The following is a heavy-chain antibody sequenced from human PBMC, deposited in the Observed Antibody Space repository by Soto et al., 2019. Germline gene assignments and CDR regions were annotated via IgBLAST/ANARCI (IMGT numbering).Heavy chain of an antibody. J-gene: IGHJ4*02. V-gene: IGHV3-74*01. D-gene: IGHD1-1*01. CDR1: GFTFSNSW. CDR3: ARDRLNNAYNTFFDY. Sequence: GSLRLSCAASGFTFSNSWMHWVRQAPGKGLVWLSHINADGSSIRYADSVRGRLTISRDNAKNTLFLQMSSLTAEDTAVYFCARDRLNNAYNTFFDYWGQGTLVTSPQ. CDR2: INADGSSI.